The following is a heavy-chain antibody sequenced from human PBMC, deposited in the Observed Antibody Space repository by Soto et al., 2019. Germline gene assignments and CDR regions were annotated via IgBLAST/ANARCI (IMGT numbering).Heavy chain of an antibody. Sequence: PSETLRVPCTVVGGTTVSGGYYRSLIRQHPGKGLEWIGYIYYSGSTYYNPSLKSRVTISVDTSKNQFSLKLSSVTAADTAVYYCARTSAAASYYDILTGYIPINWFDPWGQGTLVTVSS. D-gene: IGHD3-9*01. CDR3: ARTSAAASYYDILTGYIPINWFDP. V-gene: IGHV4-31*03. CDR2: IYYSGST. CDR1: GGTTVSGGYY. J-gene: IGHJ5*02.